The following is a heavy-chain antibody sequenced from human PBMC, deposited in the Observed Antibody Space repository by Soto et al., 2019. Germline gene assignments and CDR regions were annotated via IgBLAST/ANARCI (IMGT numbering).Heavy chain of an antibody. Sequence: ASVKVSCKASGGTFSSYAISWVRQAPGQGLEWMGGIIPIFGTANYAQKFQGRVTITADESTSTAYMELSSLRSEDTAVYYCARDPPLEMATMDGFDPWGQGTLVTVSS. V-gene: IGHV1-69*13. D-gene: IGHD5-12*01. CDR1: GGTFSSYA. J-gene: IGHJ5*02. CDR3: ARDPPLEMATMDGFDP. CDR2: IIPIFGTA.